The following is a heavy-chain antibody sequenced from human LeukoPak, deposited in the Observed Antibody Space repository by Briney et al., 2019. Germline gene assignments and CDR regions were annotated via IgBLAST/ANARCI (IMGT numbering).Heavy chain of an antibody. Sequence: ASVKVSCKAAGYTFTGYYMHWMRQAPGQGLEWMGWINPNSAGTNYAQKFQGRVTMTRGRSISRAYMELSRLRSDDTAVYYWAISEQFPYYMDVWGKGTTVTVS. CDR2: INPNSAGT. V-gene: IGHV1-2*02. CDR3: AISEQFPYYMDV. CDR1: GYTFTGYY. D-gene: IGHD6-19*01. J-gene: IGHJ6*03.